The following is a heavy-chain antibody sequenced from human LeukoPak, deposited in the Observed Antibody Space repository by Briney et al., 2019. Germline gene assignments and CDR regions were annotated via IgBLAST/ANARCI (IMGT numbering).Heavy chain of an antibody. V-gene: IGHV4-34*01. Sequence: SETLSLTCAVYGGSFSGYYWSWTRQPPGKGLEWIGEINHSGSTNYNPSLKSRVTISVDTSKNQFSLKLSSVTAADTAVYYCARGRIQLWSQYYDYWGQGTLVTVSS. D-gene: IGHD5-18*01. CDR3: ARGRIQLWSQYYDY. CDR2: INHSGST. J-gene: IGHJ4*02. CDR1: GGSFSGYY.